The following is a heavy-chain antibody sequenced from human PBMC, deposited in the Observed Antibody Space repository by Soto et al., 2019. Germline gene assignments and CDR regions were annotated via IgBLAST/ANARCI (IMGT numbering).Heavy chain of an antibody. CDR1: GFSIRDYW. V-gene: IGHV3-7*01. CDR3: ARGKDGRRAGTYYFDMDV. D-gene: IGHD1-1*01. CDR2: IKQDGSEE. Sequence: PGGSLRLSCAASGFSIRDYWMTWVRQAPGKGLDWAANIKQDGSEEFYVDSLKGRFTISRDNAKNSVYLLMNSLRADDTAVYYCARGKDGRRAGTYYFDMDVWGKGTTVTVSS. J-gene: IGHJ6*03.